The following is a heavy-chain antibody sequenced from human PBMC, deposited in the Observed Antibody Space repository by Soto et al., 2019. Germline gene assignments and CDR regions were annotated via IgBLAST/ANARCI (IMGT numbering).Heavy chain of an antibody. D-gene: IGHD6-13*01. Sequence: SQTLSLTCAISGDSVSSNSAAWNWIRQSPSRGLEWLGRTYYRSKWYNDYAVSVKSRITINPDTSKNQFSLQLNSVTPEDTAVYYCAREDAPPGYSSSCFDYWGQGTLVTAPQ. CDR3: AREDAPPGYSSSCFDY. CDR1: GDSVSSNSAA. CDR2: TYYRSKWYN. V-gene: IGHV6-1*01. J-gene: IGHJ4*02.